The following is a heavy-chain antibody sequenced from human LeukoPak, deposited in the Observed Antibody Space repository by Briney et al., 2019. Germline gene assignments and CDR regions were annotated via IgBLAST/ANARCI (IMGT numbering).Heavy chain of an antibody. CDR2: IYSSGST. J-gene: IGHJ4*02. CDR1: GGSISSYY. Sequence: PSETLSLTCTASGGSISSYYWSWIRQPPGRGLEWIAYIYSSGSTDYNPSLKSRVTMSVDTSKDQFSLKLTSVTAADTAVYYCARHYRSAASQRAFDYWGQGILVTVSS. D-gene: IGHD6-13*01. V-gene: IGHV4-4*09. CDR3: ARHYRSAASQRAFDY.